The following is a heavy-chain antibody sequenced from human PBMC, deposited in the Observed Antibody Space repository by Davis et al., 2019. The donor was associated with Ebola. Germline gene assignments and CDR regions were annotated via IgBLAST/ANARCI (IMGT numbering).Heavy chain of an antibody. V-gene: IGHV3-9*01. J-gene: IGHJ4*02. Sequence: SLKISCAASGFTFDDYAMHWVRQAPGKGLEWVSGISWNSGSIGYADSVKGRFTISRDNAKNSLYLQMNSLRAEDTALYYCAKDIGDYGDSADLDYWGQGTLVTVSS. CDR3: AKDIGDYGDSADLDY. CDR1: GFTFDDYA. D-gene: IGHD4-17*01. CDR2: ISWNSGSI.